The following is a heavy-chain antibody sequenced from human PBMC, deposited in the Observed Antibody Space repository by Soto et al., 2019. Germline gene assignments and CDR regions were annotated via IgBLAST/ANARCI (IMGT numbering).Heavy chain of an antibody. CDR3: VAYGDYGY. D-gene: IGHD4-17*01. V-gene: IGHV4-34*01. CDR1: GGSFTDYY. CDR2: ITHTGGF. Sequence: PSETLSLTCAVYGGSFTDYYWSWIRQPPGKGLEWIGEITHTGGFDSNPSLDSRATISVDTTKNQFSLKLSSVTAADTAVYYCVAYGDYGYWGQGTLVTVSS. J-gene: IGHJ4*02.